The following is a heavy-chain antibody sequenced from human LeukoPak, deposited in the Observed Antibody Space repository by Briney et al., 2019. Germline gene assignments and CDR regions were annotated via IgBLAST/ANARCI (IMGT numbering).Heavy chain of an antibody. J-gene: IGHJ4*02. D-gene: IGHD1-7*01. CDR2: INPNNGDT. CDR3: AREDWNYALEL. Sequence: ASVNVSCKPSAYTFIGYFMHWVRQAPGQGLEWMGWINPNNGDTKFAQKFQGRVTLTRDTSITTAYMELRNLRSADTALYFCAREDWNYALELWGQGTLITVSS. V-gene: IGHV1-2*02. CDR1: AYTFIGYF.